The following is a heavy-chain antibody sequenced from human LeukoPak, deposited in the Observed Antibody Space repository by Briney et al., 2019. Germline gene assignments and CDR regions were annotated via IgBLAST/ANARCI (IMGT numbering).Heavy chain of an antibody. D-gene: IGHD2-2*01. CDR2: IDTTSEYI. V-gene: IGHV3-21*01. Sequence: KSGGSLRLSCAASGFSFSSYNMNWVRQSPGKGLEWVASIDTTSEYIFYTDSLKGRFTISRDNAKNSLYLQMNNLRAEDTAVYYCAKGVVVAPDVTPFDYWGQGTLVTVSS. CDR1: GFSFSSYN. CDR3: AKGVVVAPDVTPFDY. J-gene: IGHJ4*02.